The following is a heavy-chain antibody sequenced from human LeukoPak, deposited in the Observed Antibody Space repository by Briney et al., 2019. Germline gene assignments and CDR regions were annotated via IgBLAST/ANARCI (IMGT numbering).Heavy chain of an antibody. D-gene: IGHD2-2*01. Sequence: SVKVSCKASGGTFIIYAISWVRQAPGQGGEWMGGIIPIFGTANYTQKFQGRVTITADESTSTAYMELSSLRSEDTAVYYCARGGYCSSTSCFIDNWFDPWGQGTLVTVSS. CDR2: IIPIFGTA. CDR3: ARGGYCSSTSCFIDNWFDP. CDR1: GGTFIIYA. V-gene: IGHV1-69*13. J-gene: IGHJ5*02.